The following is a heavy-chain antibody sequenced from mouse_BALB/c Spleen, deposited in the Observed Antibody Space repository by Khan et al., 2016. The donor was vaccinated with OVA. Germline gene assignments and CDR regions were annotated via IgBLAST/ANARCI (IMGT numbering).Heavy chain of an antibody. V-gene: IGHV14-1*02. CDR2: IDPENGET. CDR1: DFNIKDYY. J-gene: IGHJ3*01. CDR3: TRSGYSAWFAY. Sequence: VQLQQPGAELVRPGALVKLSCKASDFNIKDYYMHWVKQRPEQGLEWIGWIDPENGETVYDPKFQGKASITANTSSNTAYLQLSSLTSEDTAVYYCTRSGYSAWFAYWGQGTPVTVSA.